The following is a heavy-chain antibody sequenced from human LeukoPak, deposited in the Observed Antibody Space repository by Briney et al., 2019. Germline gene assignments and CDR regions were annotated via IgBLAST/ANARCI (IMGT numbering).Heavy chain of an antibody. J-gene: IGHJ5*02. V-gene: IGHV4-31*03. D-gene: IGHD3-10*01. CDR3: SRLRYGSGSLGLSDP. Sequence: TLSLTCSVSGGSISSGGYYWNWIRQHPGTGLEWLALITQSVFTTFNPTLKSRVTIPVDTSRTQFFLNLTSVTAATTPVFSCSRLRYGSGSLGLSDPWGQGTLVTVST. CDR1: GGSISSGGYY. CDR2: ITQSVFT.